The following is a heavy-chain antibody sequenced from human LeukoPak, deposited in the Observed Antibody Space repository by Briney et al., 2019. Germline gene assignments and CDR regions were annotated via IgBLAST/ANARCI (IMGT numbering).Heavy chain of an antibody. Sequence: GGSLRLSCAASGFTFSSYGMHWVRQAPGKGLEWVAVISYDGSNKYYADSVKGRFTISRDNSKNTLYLQMNSLRAEDTAVYYCAKSDCSSTSCVSKSFDYWGQGTLVTVSS. CDR1: GFTFSSYG. D-gene: IGHD2-2*01. CDR3: AKSDCSSTSCVSKSFDY. V-gene: IGHV3-30*18. CDR2: ISYDGSNK. J-gene: IGHJ4*02.